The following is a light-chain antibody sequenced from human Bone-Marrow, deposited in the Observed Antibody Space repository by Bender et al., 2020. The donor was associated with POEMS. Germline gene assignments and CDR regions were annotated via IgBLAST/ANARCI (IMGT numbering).Light chain of an antibody. Sequence: QSALTQPASVSGSPGQSITISCTGTNSGSSGYGSVSWYQHHPGQAPRLLIHDVTHRPSGISSHFSASRSDNTASLTVSGLQPEDEADYYCSSYTITSPYVFGTGTKVTVL. J-gene: IGLJ1*01. CDR2: DVT. CDR1: NSGSSGYGS. CDR3: SSYTITSPYV. V-gene: IGLV2-14*03.